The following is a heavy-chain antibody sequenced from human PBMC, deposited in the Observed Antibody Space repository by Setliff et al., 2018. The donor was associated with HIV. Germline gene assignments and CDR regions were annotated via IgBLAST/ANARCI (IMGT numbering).Heavy chain of an antibody. CDR1: GYTFSSHG. J-gene: IGHJ3*02. D-gene: IGHD6-19*01. V-gene: IGHV1-18*01. CDR2: ISDYTGNT. Sequence: ASVKVSCKASGYTFSSHGITWVRQVPGQGLEWMGWISDYTGNTNYVQKFQARVTMTIDSSTTTAYMELRSLRADDTALYYCARYASYISDWREAFDIWGQGTMVTVSS. CDR3: ARYASYISDWREAFDI.